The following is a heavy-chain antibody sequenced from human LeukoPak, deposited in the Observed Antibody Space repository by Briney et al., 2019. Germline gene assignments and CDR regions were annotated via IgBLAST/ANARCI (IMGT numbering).Heavy chain of an antibody. CDR2: INHSGST. D-gene: IGHD2-21*01. V-gene: IGHV4-34*01. CDR3: ARAFWALRWFDP. J-gene: IGHJ5*02. Sequence: MSSETLSLTCALYGGSFSGYAWSWVRQPPGKGLEWIGEINHSGSTNYNPSLKSRVTISIDTSKNQFSPKLRSVTAADTSIYYCARAFWALRWFDPWGQGTLVTVSS. CDR1: GGSFSGYA.